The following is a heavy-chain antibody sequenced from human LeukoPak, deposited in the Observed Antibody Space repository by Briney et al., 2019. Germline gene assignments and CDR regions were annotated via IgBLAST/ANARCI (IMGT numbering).Heavy chain of an antibody. CDR1: GYSISSGYY. CDR2: IYHSGST. J-gene: IGHJ4*02. V-gene: IGHV4-38-2*02. D-gene: IGHD2-15*01. Sequence: ASETLSLTCTVSGYSISSGYYWGWIRQPPGKGLEWIGSIYHSGSTYYNASLKSRVTISVDTSKNQFSLKLSSVTAADTAVYYCARDVYCSGDSCHSFDYWGQGTLVTVSS. CDR3: ARDVYCSGDSCHSFDY.